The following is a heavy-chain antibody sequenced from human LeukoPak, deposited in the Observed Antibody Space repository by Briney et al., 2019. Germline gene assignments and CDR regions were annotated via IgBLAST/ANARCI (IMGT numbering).Heavy chain of an antibody. J-gene: IGHJ3*02. Sequence: PSETLSLTCTVSGGPLTSYYWSWIRKPPGKGLEGIGFIYYRGSTNYNPSLESRVTISADTSKNRFSLKLSSVTAADTAVYYCARDRYSGYDGFGAFDIWGQGTMDTVSS. D-gene: IGHD5-12*01. CDR1: GGPLTSYY. V-gene: IGHV4-59*01. CDR3: ARDRYSGYDGFGAFDI. CDR2: IYYRGST.